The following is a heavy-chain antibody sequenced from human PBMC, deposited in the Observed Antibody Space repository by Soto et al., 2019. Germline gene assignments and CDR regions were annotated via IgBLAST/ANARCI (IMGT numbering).Heavy chain of an antibody. J-gene: IGHJ4*02. V-gene: IGHV4-34*01. D-gene: IGHD5-12*01. CDR1: GGSFSGYY. CDR2: VNDSGST. Sequence: QVQLQQWGAGLLKPSETLSLTCAVYGGSFSGYYWSWIRQPPGKGLEWIAEVNDSGSTNYNPSLMSRVTISVDMSKNHFSLTLNSVTAADTAVYYCARGAGYGGYRYYFDYWGQGTLVAVSS. CDR3: ARGAGYGGYRYYFDY.